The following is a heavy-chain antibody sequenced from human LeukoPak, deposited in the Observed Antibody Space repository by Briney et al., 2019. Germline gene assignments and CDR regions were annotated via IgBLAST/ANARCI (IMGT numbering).Heavy chain of an antibody. CDR1: GFTFSSYT. CDR3: VKDHGGHGPDS. V-gene: IGHV3-21*01. Sequence: GGSLRLSCAGSGFTFSSYTMNWVRQAPGKGLEWVSSITSSSSYIYYADSVKGRFTISRDNSRNTLYLQMHSLWAEDTAVYYCVKDHGGHGPDSWGQGTLVIVSS. CDR2: ITSSSSYI. D-gene: IGHD5-12*01. J-gene: IGHJ5*02.